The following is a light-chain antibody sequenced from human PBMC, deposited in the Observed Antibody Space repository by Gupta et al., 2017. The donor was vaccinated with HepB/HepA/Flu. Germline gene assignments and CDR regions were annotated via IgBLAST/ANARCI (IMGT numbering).Light chain of an antibody. CDR3: KVWDSSRDHEV. CDR2: YDS. V-gene: IGLV3-21*04. CDR1: HLGSKS. Sequence: SYVLTQPPSVSVAPGKTARLTCGGNHLGSKSVHWYQQKPGQAPVLVIYYDSDRPSGIPERFAGSNSGNTDTRTISRGEAGDEDDYDCKVWDSSRDHEVFGSGTKVTVL. J-gene: IGLJ1*01.